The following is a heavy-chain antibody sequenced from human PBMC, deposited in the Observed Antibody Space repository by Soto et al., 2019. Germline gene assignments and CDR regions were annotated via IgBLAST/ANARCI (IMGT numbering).Heavy chain of an antibody. CDR1: GFIFNDYY. D-gene: IGHD3-22*01. Sequence: QEQLVESGGGLVKPGGSLRLSCAASGFIFNDYYMSWIRQAPGKGLEWVAYISSGASTISYADSVKGRFTISRDNTKNLLHLQMNSLRAEDTAVYYCARDLKAVVNHIHYNHYGLDVWGQGTTVTVSS. V-gene: IGHV3-11*01. J-gene: IGHJ6*02. CDR3: ARDLKAVVNHIHYNHYGLDV. CDR2: ISSGASTI.